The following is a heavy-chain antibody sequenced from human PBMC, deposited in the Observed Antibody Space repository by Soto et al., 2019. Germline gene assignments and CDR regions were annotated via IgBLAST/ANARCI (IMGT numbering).Heavy chain of an antibody. CDR2: IHYSGST. J-gene: IGHJ4*02. D-gene: IGHD2-15*01. Sequence: SETLSLTSTVSGGSISGSYWSWIRQTPGKVLEWVGYIHYSGSTNYNPSLKSRVTMSVDSAKNQFSLQLSSVTAADTAVYFCTKYRRTDAEGYSFDYWGQGARGTAPQ. CDR1: GGSISGSY. V-gene: IGHV4-59*01. CDR3: TKYRRTDAEGYSFDY.